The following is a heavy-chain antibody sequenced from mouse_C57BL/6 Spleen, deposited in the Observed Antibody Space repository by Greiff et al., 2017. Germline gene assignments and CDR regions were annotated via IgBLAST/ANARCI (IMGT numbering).Heavy chain of an antibody. CDR3: ARGDYGRNYAMDY. J-gene: IGHJ4*01. D-gene: IGHD1-1*01. CDR2: IYPGSGST. Sequence: VQLQQPGAELVKPGASVKMSCKASGYTFTSYWITWVKQRPGQGLEWIGDIYPGSGSTTYNEKFKSKATLTVDPSSSTAYMQLSSLTSEDAAVYYCARGDYGRNYAMDYWGQGTSGTVSS. CDR1: GYTFTSYW. V-gene: IGHV1-55*01.